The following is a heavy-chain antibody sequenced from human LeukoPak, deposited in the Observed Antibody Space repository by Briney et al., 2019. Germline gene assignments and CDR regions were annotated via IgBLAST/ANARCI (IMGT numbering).Heavy chain of an antibody. D-gene: IGHD2-2*01. Sequence: PSETLSLTCTVSGGSISSSSYYWGWIRQPPGKGLEWIGSIYYSGSTYYNPSLKSRVTISVDTSKNQFSLKLSSVTAADTAVYYCARHPYQLLIIDYWGQGTLVTVSS. V-gene: IGHV4-39*01. CDR3: ARHPYQLLIIDY. CDR2: IYYSGST. CDR1: GGSISSSSYY. J-gene: IGHJ4*02.